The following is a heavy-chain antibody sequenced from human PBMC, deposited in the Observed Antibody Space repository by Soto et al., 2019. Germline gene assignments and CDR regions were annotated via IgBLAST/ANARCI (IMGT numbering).Heavy chain of an antibody. D-gene: IGHD6-13*01. J-gene: IGHJ3*02. V-gene: IGHV3-74*01. CDR1: GFTFSSYW. Sequence: EVQLVESGGGLVQPGGSPRLSCAASGFTFSSYWMHWVRQAPGKGLVWVSRINSDGSSTSYADSVKGRFTISRDNAKNTLYLQMNSLRAEDTAVYYCARGIVAAAGDAFDIWGQGTMVTVSS. CDR2: INSDGSST. CDR3: ARGIVAAAGDAFDI.